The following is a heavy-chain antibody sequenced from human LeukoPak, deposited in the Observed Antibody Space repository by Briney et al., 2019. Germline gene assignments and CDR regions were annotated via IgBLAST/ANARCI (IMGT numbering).Heavy chain of an antibody. V-gene: IGHV4-59*01. J-gene: IGHJ4*02. CDR1: GDSISTYY. Sequence: SETLSLTCTVSGDSISTYYWSWIRQPPGKGLEWIGYIYYRVTSDYNPSLKSRVTMSVDMSPRQISLKLSSVTAADTAVYYCARDLDYWGQGTLVTVSS. CDR2: IYYRVTS. CDR3: ARDLDY.